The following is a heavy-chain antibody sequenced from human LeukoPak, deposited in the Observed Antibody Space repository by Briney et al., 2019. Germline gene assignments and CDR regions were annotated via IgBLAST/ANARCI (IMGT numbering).Heavy chain of an antibody. V-gene: IGHV4-39*01. CDR2: IYYSGTT. CDR1: GASIITYY. Sequence: SETLSPTCTVSGASIITYYWTWVRQPPGKGLEWIGSIYYSGTTYYNPSLESRVTISLDTSKKQFSVKMSSVTAADTAVYYCASRTWAAAYFQHWGQGALVTVSS. CDR3: ASRTWAAAYFQH. D-gene: IGHD1/OR15-1a*01. J-gene: IGHJ1*01.